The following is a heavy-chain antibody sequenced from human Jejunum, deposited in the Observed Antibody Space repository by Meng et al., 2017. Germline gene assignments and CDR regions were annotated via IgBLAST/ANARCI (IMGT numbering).Heavy chain of an antibody. CDR3: ARGPPGDY. CDR1: GYSISSGYY. J-gene: IGHJ4*02. Sequence: SETLSLTCAVSGYSISSGYYWGWIRQPPGKGPEWIAYIYNTGSTNYNPSFKTRVTISVDTSKNQFFLKLTSVTAADTAVYYCARGPPGDYWGPGTLVTVSS. CDR2: IYNTGST. V-gene: IGHV4-61*01.